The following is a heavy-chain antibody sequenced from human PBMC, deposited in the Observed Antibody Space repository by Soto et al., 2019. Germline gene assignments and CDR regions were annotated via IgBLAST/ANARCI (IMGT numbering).Heavy chain of an antibody. D-gene: IGHD2-2*01. CDR3: AAVVPGAELWWFDY. V-gene: IGHV4-31*03. Sequence: SETLSLTCTISGRSITSVGYYWSWIRQHPGKGLEWIGYIYYNGNTYYNPSLKSRVTISVDTSKNQFSLRLSSVTAADTAVYYCAAVVPGAELWWFDYWGQGALVTVSS. CDR2: IYYNGNT. CDR1: GRSITSVGYY. J-gene: IGHJ5*01.